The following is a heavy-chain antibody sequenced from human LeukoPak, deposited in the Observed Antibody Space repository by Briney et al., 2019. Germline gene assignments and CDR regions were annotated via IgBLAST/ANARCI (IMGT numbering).Heavy chain of an antibody. CDR2: ISSSSSYI. Sequence: GGSLRLSCAASGFTFSSYGMHWVRQAPGKGLEWVSSISSSSSYIYYADSVKGRFTISRDNAKNSLYLQMNSLRAEDTAVYYCARDRYDILTGYSYFDYWGQGTLVTVSS. CDR3: ARDRYDILTGYSYFDY. V-gene: IGHV3-21*01. D-gene: IGHD3-9*01. J-gene: IGHJ4*02. CDR1: GFTFSSYG.